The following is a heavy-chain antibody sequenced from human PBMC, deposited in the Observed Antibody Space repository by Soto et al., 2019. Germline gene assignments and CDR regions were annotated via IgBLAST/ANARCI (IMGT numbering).Heavy chain of an antibody. CDR3: AREGIAAAGTFDP. CDR1: GGSISSGGYY. Sequence: QVQLQESGPGLVKPSQTLSLTCTVSGGSISSGGYYWSWIRQHPGKGLEWIGYIYYSGSTYHNPSLKSRVXXSXDXXKNQFSLKLSSVTAADTAVYYCAREGIAAAGTFDPWGQGTLVTVSS. D-gene: IGHD6-13*01. J-gene: IGHJ5*02. V-gene: IGHV4-31*03. CDR2: IYYSGST.